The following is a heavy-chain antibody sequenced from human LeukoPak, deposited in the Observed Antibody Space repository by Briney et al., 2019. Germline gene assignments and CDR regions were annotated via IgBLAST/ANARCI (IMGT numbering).Heavy chain of an antibody. J-gene: IGHJ4*02. D-gene: IGHD5-12*01. CDR3: ARVQSGGYDLFDY. CDR1: GASIRSYY. CDR2: IYYTGST. V-gene: IGHV4-59*01. Sequence: SETLSLTCTVSGASIRSYYWSWVRQPPGKGLEWIGSIYYTGSTNYNPSLKSRVTISVDTSKNHFSLTLSSVTAADTAVYYCARVQSGGYDLFDYWGQGTLVTVSS.